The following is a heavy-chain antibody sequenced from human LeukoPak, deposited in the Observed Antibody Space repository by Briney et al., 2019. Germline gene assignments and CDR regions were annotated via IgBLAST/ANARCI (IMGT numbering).Heavy chain of an antibody. V-gene: IGHV3-30*02. D-gene: IGHD3-22*01. Sequence: GGFLRLSCAASGFTFSSYGMHWVRQAPGKGLEWVAFIRYDGSNKYYADSVKGRFTISRDNSKNTLYLQMNSLRAEDTAVYYCAKDPPSPANYYDSSGIDYWGQGTLVTVSS. J-gene: IGHJ4*02. CDR2: IRYDGSNK. CDR1: GFTFSSYG. CDR3: AKDPPSPANYYDSSGIDY.